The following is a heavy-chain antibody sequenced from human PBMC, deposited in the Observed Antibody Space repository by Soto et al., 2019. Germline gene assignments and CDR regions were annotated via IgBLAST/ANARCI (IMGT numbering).Heavy chain of an antibody. J-gene: IGHJ4*02. CDR2: IYYSGST. Sequence: SETLSLTCTVSGGSIRIYYWSWIRQPPGKGLEWIGYIYYSGSTNYNPSLKGRVTISVDTSKDQFSLRMRSVTAADTAVYYCARAGYYDSRGYFLDYWGQGTVVTVSS. CDR1: GGSIRIYY. V-gene: IGHV4-59*01. D-gene: IGHD3-22*01. CDR3: ARAGYYDSRGYFLDY.